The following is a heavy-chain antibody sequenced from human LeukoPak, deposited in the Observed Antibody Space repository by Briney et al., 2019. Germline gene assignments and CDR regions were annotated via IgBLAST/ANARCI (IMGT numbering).Heavy chain of an antibody. J-gene: IGHJ4*02. Sequence: GGSLRLSCAASGFTFSSYSMNWVRQAPGKGLEGVSSISTSSSYIHYADSVKGRFTISRDNAKNSLYLQMNSLRAEDTAVYYCAKDRDYYDSSGLFDYWGQGTLVTVSS. CDR3: AKDRDYYDSSGLFDY. V-gene: IGHV3-21*01. D-gene: IGHD3-22*01. CDR1: GFTFSSYS. CDR2: ISTSSSYI.